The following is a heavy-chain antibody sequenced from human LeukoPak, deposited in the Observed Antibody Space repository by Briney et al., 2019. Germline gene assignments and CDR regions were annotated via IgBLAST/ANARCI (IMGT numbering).Heavy chain of an antibody. D-gene: IGHD5-18*01. CDR3: ARGRGYSYGSVYFDY. V-gene: IGHV4-59*01. Sequence: PSETLSLTCTVSGGSISSYYWSWIRQPPGKGLEWIGYIYYSGSTNYNPSLKSRVTISVDTSKNQFSLKLSSVTAADTAVYYCARGRGYSYGSVYFDYWGQGTLVTVSS. CDR2: IYYSGST. CDR1: GGSISSYY. J-gene: IGHJ4*02.